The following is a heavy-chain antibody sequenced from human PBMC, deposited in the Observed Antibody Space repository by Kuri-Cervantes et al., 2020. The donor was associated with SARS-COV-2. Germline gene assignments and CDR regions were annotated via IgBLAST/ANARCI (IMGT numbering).Heavy chain of an antibody. J-gene: IGHJ6*03. Sequence: GESLKISCAASGFTFADYGMSWVRQAPGKGLEWVSAINWNGGSTGYADSVKGRFTISRDNAKNSLYLQMNSLRAEDTALYHCARVSTVTNGPGTRNYYYYYMDVWGKGTTVTVYS. V-gene: IGHV3-20*01. CDR3: ARVSTVTNGPGTRNYYYYYMDV. CDR1: GFTFADYG. CDR2: INWNGGST. D-gene: IGHD4-17*01.